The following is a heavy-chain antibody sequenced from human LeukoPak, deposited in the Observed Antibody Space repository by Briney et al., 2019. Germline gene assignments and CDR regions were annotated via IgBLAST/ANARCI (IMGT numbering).Heavy chain of an antibody. CDR1: GFTFSSYA. CDR3: ARDPSAVAGAFDY. D-gene: IGHD6-19*01. J-gene: IGHJ4*02. Sequence: TGGSLRLSCAASGFTFSSYAMHWVRQAPGKGLEWVAVISYDGSNKYYADSVKGRFTISRGNSKNTLYLQMNSLRAEDTAVYYCARDPSAVAGAFDYWGQGTLVTVSS. CDR2: ISYDGSNK. V-gene: IGHV3-30-3*01.